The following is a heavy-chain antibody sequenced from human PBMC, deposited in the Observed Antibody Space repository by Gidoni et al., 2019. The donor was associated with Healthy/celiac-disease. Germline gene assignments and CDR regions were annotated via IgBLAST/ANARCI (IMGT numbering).Heavy chain of an antibody. D-gene: IGHD3-10*01. CDR2: IYPGDSDT. J-gene: IGHJ1*01. CDR1: GYSFTSYW. Sequence: EAQLVQSGAEVKKSGEALKIYCQGSGYSFTSYWIGWVRQMPGKGLEWMGIIYPGDSDTRYSPSFQGQVTISADKSISTAYLQWSSLKASDTAMYYCASSSLWFGELLSGFQHWGQGTLVTVSS. CDR3: ASSSLWFGELLSGFQH. V-gene: IGHV5-51*01.